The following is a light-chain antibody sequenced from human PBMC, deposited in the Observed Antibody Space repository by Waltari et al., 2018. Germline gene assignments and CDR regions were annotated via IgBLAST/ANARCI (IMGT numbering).Light chain of an antibody. Sequence: EIVMTQSPATLSMSPGERATLSCRASRYVGTSLAWYQQTPGQAPRLLIYDASARATGIPARVSGSGSGTEFTLTISSLQSEDFVVYYCQQYNYWPPAYSFGQGTKLEIK. J-gene: IGKJ2*01. CDR1: RYVGTS. CDR2: DAS. CDR3: QQYNYWPPAYS. V-gene: IGKV3-15*01.